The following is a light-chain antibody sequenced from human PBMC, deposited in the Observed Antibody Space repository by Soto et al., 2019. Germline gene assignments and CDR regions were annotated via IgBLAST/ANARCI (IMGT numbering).Light chain of an antibody. V-gene: IGKV3-20*01. Sequence: ESMLTQSPGTLSLSPGERATLSCRASQSVSTRYLAWYQQKPGQAPRLLIYGASIRATGIPDRFSGSGSGTDFTLTISSLEPVDFAVYYCHQFGSSPPAFTFGQGTKLEI. CDR1: QSVSTRY. CDR2: GAS. J-gene: IGKJ2*01. CDR3: HQFGSSPPAFT.